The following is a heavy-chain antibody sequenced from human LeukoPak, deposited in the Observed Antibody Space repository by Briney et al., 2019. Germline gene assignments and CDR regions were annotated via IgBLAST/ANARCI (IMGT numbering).Heavy chain of an antibody. CDR1: GYIFTNYW. CDR2: IYPGDSDA. Sequence: GESLKISCRVSGYIFTNYWIGWVRHMPGKGLEWMGIIYPGDSDARYSPSFQGQVTISADKSISTAYLQWSSLKASDTAIYYCARLGMSAAVTGYYFDYWGQGTLVTVSS. D-gene: IGHD6-13*01. CDR3: ARLGMSAAVTGYYFDY. V-gene: IGHV5-51*01. J-gene: IGHJ4*02.